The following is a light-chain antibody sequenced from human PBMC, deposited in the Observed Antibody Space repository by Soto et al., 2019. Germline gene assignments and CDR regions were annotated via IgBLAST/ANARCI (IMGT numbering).Light chain of an antibody. CDR2: DTS. CDR3: QQRTNWRGT. V-gene: IGKV3-11*01. Sequence: EIVLTQSPATLSLSPGERGTLSCRASQSVDHYLAWYQQKPGQPPRLLIYDTSNRATGVPARFSGSGSGTEFTLTISSLEPEDFAVYYCQQRTNWRGTFGQGTKV. J-gene: IGKJ1*01. CDR1: QSVDHY.